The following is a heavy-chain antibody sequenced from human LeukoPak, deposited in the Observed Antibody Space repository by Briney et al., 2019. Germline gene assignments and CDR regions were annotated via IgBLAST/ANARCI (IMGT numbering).Heavy chain of an antibody. V-gene: IGHV3-23*01. D-gene: IGHD4/OR15-4a*01. CDR2: SSRSWAYA. CDR3: VRGASHLAY. Sequence: GGALRLSCAASGFTFQRCDMSGVGQAPGKGLEWVSSSSRSWAYAPYADSVTGRFNISRENSNSTLFLQINRPRGHDTAVYYCVRGASHLAYWGKGTLVTASS. CDR1: GFTFQRCD. J-gene: IGHJ4*02.